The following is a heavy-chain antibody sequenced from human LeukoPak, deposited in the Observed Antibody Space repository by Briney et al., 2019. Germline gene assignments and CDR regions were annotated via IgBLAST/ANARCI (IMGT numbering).Heavy chain of an antibody. CDR1: GGPISSYY. V-gene: IGHV4-59*01. CDR2: IYYSGST. D-gene: IGHD3-22*01. J-gene: IGHJ3*01. Sequence: SETLSLTXTVSGGPISSYYWTWIRQPPGKGLEWIGDIYYSGSTSYNPSLKSRVTISIGPSKNQFSLKLSSVTAADTAVYYCASSYGESSGYIPWAFWGQGTMVTVSS. CDR3: ASSYGESSGYIPWAF.